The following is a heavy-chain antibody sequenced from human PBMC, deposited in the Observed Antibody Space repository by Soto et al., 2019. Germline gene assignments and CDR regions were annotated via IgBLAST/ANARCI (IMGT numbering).Heavy chain of an antibody. J-gene: IGHJ6*02. CDR3: ARDKVGATKDYYYGMDV. CDR2: IYYSGST. CDR1: GGSVSSGSYY. V-gene: IGHV4-61*01. Sequence: PSVTLSLTCTVSGGSVSSGSYYWRWIRQPPGKGLEWIGYIYYSGSTNYNPSLKSRVTISVDTSKNQFSLKLSSVTAADTAVYYCARDKVGATKDYYYGMDVWGQGTTVTVSS. D-gene: IGHD1-26*01.